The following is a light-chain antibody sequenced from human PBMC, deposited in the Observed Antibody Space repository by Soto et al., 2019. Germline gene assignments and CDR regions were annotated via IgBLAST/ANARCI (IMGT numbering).Light chain of an antibody. Sequence: EIVMAQSPATLSVSPGERATLSCRASQNVRSNLAWYQQKPGQAPRLLIYGASTRATGIPARFSGRGSGTEFTLTISSLQSEDFAVYYCQQYNNWPWTFGQGTKVDI. J-gene: IGKJ1*01. CDR2: GAS. CDR1: QNVRSN. V-gene: IGKV3-15*01. CDR3: QQYNNWPWT.